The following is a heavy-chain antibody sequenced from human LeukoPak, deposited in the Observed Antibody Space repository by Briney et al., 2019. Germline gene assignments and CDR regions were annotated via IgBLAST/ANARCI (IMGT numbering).Heavy chain of an antibody. J-gene: IGHJ5*02. CDR2: IFSSGIT. Sequence: PSETLSLTCTVSGGFISNYYWTWIRQPPGKGLEWIGYIFSSGITNYNPSLKSRVTISVDTSNNQFSLKLTSVTAADTAVYYCARGHYDLNLWGQGTLVTVSS. D-gene: IGHD3/OR15-3a*01. CDR1: GGFISNYY. V-gene: IGHV4-59*08. CDR3: ARGHYDLNL.